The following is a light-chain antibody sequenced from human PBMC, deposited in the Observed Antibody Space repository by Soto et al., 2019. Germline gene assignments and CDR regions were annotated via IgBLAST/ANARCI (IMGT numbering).Light chain of an antibody. CDR2: KAS. V-gene: IGKV1-5*03. J-gene: IGKJ1*01. CDR1: QTISSW. CDR3: QHYNSYSEA. Sequence: IQMTQSPSSLSASVGDRVTITCRASQTISSWLAWYQQKPGKVPKLLIYKASTLKSGVPSRFSGSGSGTEFTLTISSLQPDDFATYYCQHYNSYSEAFGQGTKADIK.